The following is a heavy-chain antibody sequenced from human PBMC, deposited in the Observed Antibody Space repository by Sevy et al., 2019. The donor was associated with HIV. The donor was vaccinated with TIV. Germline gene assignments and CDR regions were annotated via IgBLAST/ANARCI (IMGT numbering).Heavy chain of an antibody. J-gene: IGHJ6*02. CDR2: INTNTGNP. CDR3: ARTSRGIVVIPAALHYYGMDV. V-gene: IGHV7-4-1*02. CDR1: GYTFTSYG. Sequence: ASVKVSCKTSGYTFTSYGMNWVRQAPGQGLEWMGWINTNTGNPTYAQGFTGRFVFSLDTSVSTAYLQISSLKAEDTAVYYDARTSRGIVVIPAALHYYGMDVWGQGTTVTVSS. D-gene: IGHD2-2*01.